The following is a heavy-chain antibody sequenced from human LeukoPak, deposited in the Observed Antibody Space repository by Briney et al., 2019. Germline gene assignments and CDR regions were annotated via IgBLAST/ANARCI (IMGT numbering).Heavy chain of an antibody. Sequence: HLETLSLTCTVSGGSISSYYWSWIRQPPGKGLEWIGYIYYSGSTNYNPSLKSRVTIPVDTSKNQFSLKLSSVTAADTAVYYCARDSDYGGNFDYWGQGTLVTVSS. CDR3: ARDSDYGGNFDY. CDR2: IYYSGST. D-gene: IGHD4-23*01. CDR1: GGSISSYY. J-gene: IGHJ4*02. V-gene: IGHV4-59*01.